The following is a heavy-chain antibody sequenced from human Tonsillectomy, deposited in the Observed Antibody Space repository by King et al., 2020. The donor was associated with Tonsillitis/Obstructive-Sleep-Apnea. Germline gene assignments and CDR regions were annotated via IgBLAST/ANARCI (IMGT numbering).Heavy chain of an antibody. CDR1: GFSLSTSGVA. Sequence: TLKESGPTLVKPTQTLTLTCTFSGFSLSTSGVAVGWIRQPPGKALEWLALIYWDDDKRYSPSLKNRLTITKDTSKNHVDLTMTNLDPVDTATYYCEHRRPPGWGTFFGAGAFDYWGQGPLLPVPS. CDR2: IYWDDDK. CDR3: EHRRPPGWGTFFGAGAFDY. V-gene: IGHV2-5*02. D-gene: IGHD3-3*01. J-gene: IGHJ4*02.